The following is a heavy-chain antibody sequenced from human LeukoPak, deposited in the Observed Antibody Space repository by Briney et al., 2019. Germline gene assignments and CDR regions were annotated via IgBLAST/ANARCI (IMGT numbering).Heavy chain of an antibody. CDR3: ARQGGVCSGGSCFSPYYNYYGMDV. Sequence: GESLKISCKGSGYSFFNYWIGWVRQMPGKGLEWMGNIYPVDSDTRYSPSFQGQVTMSADKSISTAYLQWSSLKASDTAMYYCARQGGVCSGGSCFSPYYNYYGMDVWGQGTTVTVSS. V-gene: IGHV5-51*01. J-gene: IGHJ6*02. D-gene: IGHD2-15*01. CDR1: GYSFFNYW. CDR2: IYPVDSDT.